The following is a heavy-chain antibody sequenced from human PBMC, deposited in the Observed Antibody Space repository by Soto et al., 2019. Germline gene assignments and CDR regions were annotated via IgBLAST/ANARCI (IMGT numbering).Heavy chain of an antibody. J-gene: IGHJ4*02. CDR1: GGSFSGYY. CDR2: INHSGST. CDR3: ARGSATAPFDY. Sequence: SETLSLTCAVYGGSFSGYYRSWIRQPPGKGLEWIGEINHSGSTNYNPSLKSRVTISVDTSKNQFSLKLSSVTAADTAVYYCARGSATAPFDYWGQGTLVTVSS. V-gene: IGHV4-34*01.